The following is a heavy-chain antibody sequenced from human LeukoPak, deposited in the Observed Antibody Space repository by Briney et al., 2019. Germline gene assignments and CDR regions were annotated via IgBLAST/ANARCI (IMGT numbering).Heavy chain of an antibody. CDR2: IYYSGST. V-gene: IGHV4-39*01. CDR3: ARLPAVAGYYYYYYYMDV. J-gene: IGHJ6*03. Sequence: SETLSLTCTVSGGSISSSSYYWGWIRQPPGKGLEWIGSIYYSGSTYYNPSLKSRVTISVDTSKNQFSLKLSSVTAADTAVYYCARLPAVAGYYYYYYYMDVWGKGTTVTVSS. D-gene: IGHD6-19*01. CDR1: GGSISSSSYY.